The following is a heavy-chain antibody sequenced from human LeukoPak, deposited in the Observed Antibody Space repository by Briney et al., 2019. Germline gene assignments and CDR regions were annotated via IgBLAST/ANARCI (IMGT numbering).Heavy chain of an antibody. Sequence: GGSLRLSCAASGFTASRHAMHWVRQAPGKGLEWVAVISYDGGNKYYADSVTGRFTISRDNSKNTLYLQMNSLRAEDTAVYYCAKPYGDYPTYFDYWGQGTLVTVSS. J-gene: IGHJ4*02. CDR1: GFTASRHA. CDR2: ISYDGGNK. V-gene: IGHV3-30-3*02. D-gene: IGHD4-17*01. CDR3: AKPYGDYPTYFDY.